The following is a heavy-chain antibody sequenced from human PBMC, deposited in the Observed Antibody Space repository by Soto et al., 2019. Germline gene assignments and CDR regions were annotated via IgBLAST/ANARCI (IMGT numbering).Heavy chain of an antibody. CDR2: IYYSGST. CDR3: ARRGEYYDFWSGYYNPPFDY. J-gene: IGHJ4*02. CDR1: GGSISSSSYY. D-gene: IGHD3-3*01. V-gene: IGHV4-39*01. Sequence: QLQLQESGPGLVKPSETLSLTCTVSGGSISSSSYYWGWIRQPPGKGLEWIGSIYYSGSTYYNPSLKSRVTISVDTSKTQFSLKLSSVTAADTAVYYCARRGEYYDFWSGYYNPPFDYWGQGTLVTVSS.